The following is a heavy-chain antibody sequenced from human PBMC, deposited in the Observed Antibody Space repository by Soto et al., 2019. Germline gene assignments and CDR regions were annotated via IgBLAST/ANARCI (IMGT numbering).Heavy chain of an antibody. CDR1: GGTFSSYA. J-gene: IGHJ6*02. Sequence: QVQLVQSGAEVKKPGSSVKVSCKASGGTFSSYAISWVRQAPGQGLEWMGGIIPIFGTATYAQKFQGRVTITADECTITAYMELSSLRSEDTAVYYCARYYGSGSSHYFYYGMDVWGQGTTVTVSS. CDR3: ARYYGSGSSHYFYYGMDV. D-gene: IGHD3-10*01. V-gene: IGHV1-69*12. CDR2: IIPIFGTA.